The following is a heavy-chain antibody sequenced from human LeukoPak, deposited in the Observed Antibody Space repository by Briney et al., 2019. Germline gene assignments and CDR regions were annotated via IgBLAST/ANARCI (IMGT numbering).Heavy chain of an antibody. CDR1: GYTFTSYD. CDR2: MNPNSGNT. J-gene: IGHJ3*02. D-gene: IGHD5-18*01. CDR3: ASTPGYSYGNDAFDM. Sequence: GASVKVSCKASGYTFTSYDMNWVRQASGQGLEWMGWMNPNSGNTGYAQKFQGRVTITRNTSISTAYMELSSLKTEDTAVYYCASTPGYSYGNDAFDMWGQGTMVTVSS. V-gene: IGHV1-8*03.